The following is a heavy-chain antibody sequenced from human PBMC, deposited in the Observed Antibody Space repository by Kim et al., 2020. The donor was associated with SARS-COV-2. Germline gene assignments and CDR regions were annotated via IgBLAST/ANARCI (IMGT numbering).Heavy chain of an antibody. CDR3: ARGARSSTNWFDP. D-gene: IGHD2-2*01. Sequence: ANSVTCRDTIPRDNAKHSLYLQMNSLRAEDTAVYYCARGARSSTNWFDPWGQGTLVTVSS. J-gene: IGHJ5*02. V-gene: IGHV3-21*01.